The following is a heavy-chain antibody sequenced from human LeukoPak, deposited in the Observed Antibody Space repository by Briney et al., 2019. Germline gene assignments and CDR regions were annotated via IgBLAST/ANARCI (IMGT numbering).Heavy chain of an antibody. V-gene: IGHV3-9*02. Sequence: GRSLRLSCAVSGFTSYDHAMHWVRQASGKGLEWVAGIMWRSGSTGYGDSVKGRFTISRDNAKKSLYLQMNGLRVEDTAFYYCTKDLTPGGADVWGQGTTVTVSS. CDR2: IMWRSGST. CDR1: GFTSYDHA. J-gene: IGHJ6*02. D-gene: IGHD3-10*01. CDR3: TKDLTPGGADV.